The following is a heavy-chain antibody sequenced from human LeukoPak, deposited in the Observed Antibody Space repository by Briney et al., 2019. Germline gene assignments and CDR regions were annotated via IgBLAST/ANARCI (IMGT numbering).Heavy chain of an antibody. V-gene: IGHV3-20*04. J-gene: IGHJ3*02. CDR3: AKGQNYDGSGSQIFDI. D-gene: IGHD3-10*01. CDR1: VFTFDDYG. CDR2: INWNGGST. Sequence: GGSLRLSCAASVFTFDDYGMSWVRQAPGKGLEWVSGINWNGGSTGYADTVKGRFTISRDNAKNSLYLPVSILRAEDTAWYYCAKGQNYDGSGSQIFDIWGQGTMVTVSS.